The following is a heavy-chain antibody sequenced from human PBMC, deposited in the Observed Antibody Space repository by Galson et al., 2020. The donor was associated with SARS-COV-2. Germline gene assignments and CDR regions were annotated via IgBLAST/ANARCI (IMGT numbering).Heavy chain of an antibody. CDR3: ASSYYYGSGRYLDY. D-gene: IGHD3-10*01. CDR1: GHAFASYG. Sequence: ASVKVSCEASGHAFASYGLTWLRQAPGQGLEWMGWISVYNGNTHYAEKFQDRVTMTTDTSTGTAFMELRGLRSDDTAVYYCASSYYYGSGRYLDYWGEGALVTVSS. V-gene: IGHV1-18*01. J-gene: IGHJ4*02. CDR2: ISVYNGNT.